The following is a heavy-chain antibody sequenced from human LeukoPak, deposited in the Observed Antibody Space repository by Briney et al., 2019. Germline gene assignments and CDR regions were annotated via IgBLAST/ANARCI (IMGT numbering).Heavy chain of an antibody. CDR1: GYSISSGYY. V-gene: IGHV4-38-2*02. Sequence: PSETLSLTCTVSGYSISSGYYWGWIRQPPGKGLEWIGSIYHSGSTYYNPSLKSRVTISVDTSKNQFSLKLSSVTAADTAVYYCARMRGQHPLHFDYWGQGTLVTVSS. CDR2: IYHSGST. J-gene: IGHJ4*02. D-gene: IGHD6-13*01. CDR3: ARMRGQHPLHFDY.